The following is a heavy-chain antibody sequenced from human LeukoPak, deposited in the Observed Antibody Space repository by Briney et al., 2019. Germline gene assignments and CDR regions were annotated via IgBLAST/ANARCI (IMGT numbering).Heavy chain of an antibody. CDR1: GFTFSNAW. D-gene: IGHD1-1*01. V-gene: IGHV3-11*01. J-gene: IGHJ5*02. CDR2: ISSNGSTT. Sequence: NSGGSLRLSCAASGFTFSNAWMSWVRQAPGKGLEWVSYISSNGSTTYYADSVKGRFTISRDNSKNTLYLQMNSLRAEDTAVYYCAKDAAGTRPVYNWFDPWGQGTLVTVSS. CDR3: AKDAAGTRPVYNWFDP.